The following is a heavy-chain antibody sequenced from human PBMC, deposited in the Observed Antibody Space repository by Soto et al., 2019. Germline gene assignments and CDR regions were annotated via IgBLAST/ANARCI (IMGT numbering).Heavy chain of an antibody. D-gene: IGHD3-3*01. Sequence: PGGSLRLSCAASGFTFSSYGMHWVRQAPGKGLEWVAVIWYDGSNNYYADSVKGRFTISRDNSKNTLYLQMNSLRAEDTAVYYCARDFGPYDFCSGYTYYYYYGMDVGGQGTTVTVS. J-gene: IGHJ6*02. CDR1: GFTFSSYG. V-gene: IGHV3-33*01. CDR2: IWYDGSNN. CDR3: ARDFGPYDFCSGYTYYYYYGMDV.